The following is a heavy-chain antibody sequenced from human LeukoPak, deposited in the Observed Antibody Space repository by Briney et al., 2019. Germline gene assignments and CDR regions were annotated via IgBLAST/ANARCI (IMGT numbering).Heavy chain of an antibody. J-gene: IGHJ4*02. V-gene: IGHV1-69*05. CDR2: IIPIFGTA. CDR1: GYTFTSYG. Sequence: EASVKVSCKASGYTFTSYGISWVRQAPGQGLEWMGGIIPIFGTANYAQKFQGRVTITTDESTSTAYMELSSLRSEDTAVYYCATPQSDCSSTSCYTPAPYDYWGQGTLVTVSS. CDR3: ATPQSDCSSTSCYTPAPYDY. D-gene: IGHD2-2*02.